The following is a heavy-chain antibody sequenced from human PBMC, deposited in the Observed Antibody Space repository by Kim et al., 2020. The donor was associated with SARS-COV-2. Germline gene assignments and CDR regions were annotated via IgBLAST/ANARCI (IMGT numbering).Heavy chain of an antibody. CDR1: GFTFSSYG. D-gene: IGHD3-3*01. CDR2: ISYDGSNK. V-gene: IGHV3-30*03. CDR3: AIQSGYYSPFDY. J-gene: IGHJ4*02. Sequence: GGSLRLSCAASGFTFSSYGMHWVRQAPGKGLEWVAVISYDGSNKYYADSVKGRFTISRDNSKNTLYLQMNSLRAEDTAVYYCAIQSGYYSPFDYWGQGTLVTVSS.